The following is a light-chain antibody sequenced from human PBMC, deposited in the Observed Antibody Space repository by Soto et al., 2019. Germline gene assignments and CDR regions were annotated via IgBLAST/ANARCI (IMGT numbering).Light chain of an antibody. J-gene: IGLJ1*01. V-gene: IGLV2-23*01. Sequence: QSALTQPASVSGSPGQSITISCIGTNSDVGGHTLVSWYQQHPGKAPRPLIYGGSERPSGVSDRFSGSKSGNTASLTISGLPAEYEADYYFCSYAGGRAYVFGTRTKVTLL. CDR2: GGS. CDR3: CSYAGGRAYV. CDR1: NSDVGGHTL.